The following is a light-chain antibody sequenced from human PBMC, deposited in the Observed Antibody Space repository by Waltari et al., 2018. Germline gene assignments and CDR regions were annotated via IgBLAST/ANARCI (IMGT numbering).Light chain of an antibody. CDR1: SSDVGSYNL. V-gene: IGLV2-23*01. Sequence: QSALPQPASVSGSPGQSITISCTGTSSDVGSYNLVSLYQQYPGKAPKLMMYEGTERPSGVSNRFSGSKSGNTASLTISGLQAEDEADYYCSSFAGSSTLFGGGTKLTVL. CDR3: SSFAGSSTL. J-gene: IGLJ2*01. CDR2: EGT.